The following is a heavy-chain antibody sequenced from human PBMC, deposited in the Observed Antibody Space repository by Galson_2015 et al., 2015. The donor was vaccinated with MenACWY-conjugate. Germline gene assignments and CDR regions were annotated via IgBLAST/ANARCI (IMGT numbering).Heavy chain of an antibody. CDR1: GFAFSSYW. V-gene: IGHV3-7*03. Sequence: SLRLSCAVSGFAFSSYWMSWVRQAPGKGLEWVASIKQDGREKNYVDSVKGRFTISRDNADNSVYLQMDSLRVEDTAVYYCARDTRGHFDYWGQGTLVTFSS. J-gene: IGHJ4*02. CDR2: IKQDGREK. CDR3: ARDTRGHFDY.